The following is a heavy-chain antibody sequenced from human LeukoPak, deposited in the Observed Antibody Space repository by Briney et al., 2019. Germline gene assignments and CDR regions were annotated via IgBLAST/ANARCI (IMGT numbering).Heavy chain of an antibody. CDR2: INKNGAEM. CDR1: GFTFSSYA. V-gene: IGHV3-23*01. D-gene: IGHD1-26*01. Sequence: GGSLRLSCAASGFTFSSYAMGWVRQIPGKGLEWVATINKNGAEMFYADSVKGRFTISRDNSKSTLNMHLRSLRADDTAVYYCAKHDGWELHDYCFDYWGQGTLVTASS. CDR3: AKHDGWELHDYCFDY. J-gene: IGHJ4*02.